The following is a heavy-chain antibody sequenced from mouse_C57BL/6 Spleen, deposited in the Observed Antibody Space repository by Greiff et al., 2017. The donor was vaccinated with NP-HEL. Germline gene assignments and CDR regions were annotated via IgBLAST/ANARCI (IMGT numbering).Heavy chain of an antibody. Sequence: QVQLQQSGPELVKPGASVKISCKASGYAFSSSWMNWVKQRPGKGLEWIGRIYPGDGDTNYNGKFKGKATLTADKSSSTAYMQLSSLTSEDSAVYFCARRDYGSSYGYFDYWGQSTTLTVSS. J-gene: IGHJ2*01. CDR3: ARRDYGSSYGYFDY. CDR1: GYAFSSSW. D-gene: IGHD1-1*01. CDR2: IYPGDGDT. V-gene: IGHV1-82*01.